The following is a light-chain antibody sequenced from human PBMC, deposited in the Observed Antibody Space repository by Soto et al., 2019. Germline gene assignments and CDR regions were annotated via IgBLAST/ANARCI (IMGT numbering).Light chain of an antibody. CDR3: RSLSATNTLL. J-gene: IGLJ2*01. CDR2: DVI. Sequence: QSALTQPASVSGSPGQSITISCTGTSSDVGAYDFVSWYQQVPGEAPKLIIFDVINRPSGVSHRFFGSKSGNTASLTISGLQAEDEADYYCRSLSATNTLLFGGGTKLTVL. CDR1: SSDVGAYDF. V-gene: IGLV2-14*03.